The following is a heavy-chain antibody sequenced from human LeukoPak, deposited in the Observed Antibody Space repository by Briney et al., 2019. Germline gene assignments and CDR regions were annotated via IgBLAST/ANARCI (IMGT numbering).Heavy chain of an antibody. V-gene: IGHV1-2*02. CDR2: INPNSGGT. Sequence: ASVKVSCKASGYTFTGYYMHWVRQAPGQGLEWMGWINPNSGGTNYAQKFQGRVTMTRDTSNSTAYMELSRLRSDDTAVYYCARAGPGYCSGGSCYPDAFDIWGQGTMVTVSS. CDR1: GYTFTGYY. CDR3: ARAGPGYCSGGSCYPDAFDI. D-gene: IGHD2-15*01. J-gene: IGHJ3*02.